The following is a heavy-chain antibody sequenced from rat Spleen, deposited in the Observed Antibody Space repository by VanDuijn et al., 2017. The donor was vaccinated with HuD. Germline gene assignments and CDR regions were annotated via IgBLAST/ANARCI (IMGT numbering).Heavy chain of an antibody. CDR2: INYDGSTT. J-gene: IGHJ4*01. D-gene: IGHD1-6*01. CDR1: GFTFSDSY. CDR3: ARSGLRSRYNGVMDA. Sequence: EVQLVESDGGLVQPGRSLKLSCAASGFTFSDSYMAWVRQAPTKGLEWVASINYDGSTTYYRDSVKGRFTVSRDNAKSTLYLQMDSLRSEDSATYYGARSGLRSRYNGVMDAWGQGASVTVSA. V-gene: IGHV5-29*01.